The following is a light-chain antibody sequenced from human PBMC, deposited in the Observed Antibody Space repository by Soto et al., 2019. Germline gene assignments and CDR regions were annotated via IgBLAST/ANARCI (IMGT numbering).Light chain of an antibody. J-gene: IGKJ4*01. CDR2: AAS. CDR3: QQSYSTPLT. V-gene: IGKV1-39*01. Sequence: DIQMTQSPSSLSASVGDRVTITCRASQSISSYLNWYQQKPGKAPKLLIYAASSLQSGVPSRFSGSGSGTDFTRTISSLQPEDFATYYCQQSYSTPLTFVGGTKVEIK. CDR1: QSISSY.